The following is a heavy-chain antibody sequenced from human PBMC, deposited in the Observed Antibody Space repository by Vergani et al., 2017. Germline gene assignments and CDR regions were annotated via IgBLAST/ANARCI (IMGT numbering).Heavy chain of an antibody. CDR3: ASSSSCGSSWFDP. D-gene: IGHD2-15*01. V-gene: IGHV4-39*01. CDR2: IYYRGST. CDR1: GGSISSSSYY. J-gene: IGHJ5*02. Sequence: QLQLQESGPGLVKPSETLSLTCTVSGGSISSSSYYWGWIRQPPGKGLEWIGSIYYRGSTYYNPSLKSRVTISVDTSKNQFSRKLCSVTAADTAVYYCASSSSCGSSWFDPWGQGTLVTVSS.